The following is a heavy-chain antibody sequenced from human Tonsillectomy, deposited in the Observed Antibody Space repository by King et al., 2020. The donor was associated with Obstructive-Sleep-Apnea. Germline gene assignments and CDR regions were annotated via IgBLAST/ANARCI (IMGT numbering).Heavy chain of an antibody. D-gene: IGHD1-26*01. CDR1: GVTFFDYF. Sequence: QLVQSGGGVVQPGRSLRLSCAASGVTFFDYFMYWVRQTPGKGLGWGSGIIWNIVTIGYVGSVKGRISTSRDYAKKTPYLQMNRLRAEDTALYYCGKGLNSGTYYGPDYGGQGTLVTVSS. V-gene: IGHV3-9*01. CDR3: GKGLNSGTYYGPDY. J-gene: IGHJ4*02. CDR2: IIWNIVTI.